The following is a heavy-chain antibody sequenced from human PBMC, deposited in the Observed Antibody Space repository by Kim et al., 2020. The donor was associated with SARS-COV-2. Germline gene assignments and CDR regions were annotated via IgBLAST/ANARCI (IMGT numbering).Heavy chain of an antibody. D-gene: IGHD6-13*01. Sequence: ASVKVSCKASGYTFTSYDINWVRQATGQGLQWMGWMNPNSGNTGYAQKFQGRVTMTRNTPISTAYMELSSLRSEDTAVYYCARRVAAAGTDLRFWGQGTLVTVSS. V-gene: IGHV1-8*01. CDR1: GYTFTSYD. CDR2: MNPNSGNT. CDR3: ARRVAAAGTDLRF. J-gene: IGHJ4*02.